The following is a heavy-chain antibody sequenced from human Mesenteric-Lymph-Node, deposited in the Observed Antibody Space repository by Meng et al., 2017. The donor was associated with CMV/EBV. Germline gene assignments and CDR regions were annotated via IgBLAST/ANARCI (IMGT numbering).Heavy chain of an antibody. J-gene: IGHJ4*02. CDR3: TTDRGFWSGYYSY. CDR1: GFTFGDYA. CDR2: IRSKAYGGTT. D-gene: IGHD3-3*01. Sequence: GGSLRLSCTASGFTFGDYAMSWVRQAPGKGLEWVGSIRSKAYGGTTEDAAPVKGRFTLSRDDSKDTLYLQMNSLKTEDTAVYYCTTDRGFWSGYYSYWGQGTLVTVSS. V-gene: IGHV3-49*04.